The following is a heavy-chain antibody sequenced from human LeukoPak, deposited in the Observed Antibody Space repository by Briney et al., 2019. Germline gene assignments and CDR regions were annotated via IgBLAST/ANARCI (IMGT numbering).Heavy chain of an antibody. J-gene: IGHJ5*02. CDR1: GYTFTGYY. CDR3: ARAGLLGYCSSTSCPSGRFDP. D-gene: IGHD2-2*01. V-gene: IGHV1-2*04. CDR2: INPNSGGT. Sequence: ASVKLSCKASGYTFTGYYMHWVRQAPGQGLEWMGWINPNSGGTNYAQKFQGWVTMTRDTSISTAYMELSRLRSDDTAVYYCARAGLLGYCSSTSCPSGRFDPWGQGTLVTVSS.